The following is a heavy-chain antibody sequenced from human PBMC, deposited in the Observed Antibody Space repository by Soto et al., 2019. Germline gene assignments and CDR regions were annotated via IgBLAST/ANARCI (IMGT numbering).Heavy chain of an antibody. CDR2: ISPNSGGT. J-gene: IGHJ4*02. CDR3: GRGRSGELVVFY. Sequence: QVQLVQSGAEVKKSGASVKVSCKASGYTFTGYYIHWVRQAPGQGLEAMGEISPNSGGTKYAQKFQGRVTMTSDTSISTVYMELSNLSPDDTAVYYCGRGRSGELVVFYWGQGTLVTVYS. V-gene: IGHV1-2*02. D-gene: IGHD1-7*01. CDR1: GYTFTGYY.